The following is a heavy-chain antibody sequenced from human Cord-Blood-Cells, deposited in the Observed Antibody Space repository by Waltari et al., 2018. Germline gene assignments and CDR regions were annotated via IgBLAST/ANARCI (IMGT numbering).Heavy chain of an antibody. CDR1: GGSFSGYY. V-gene: IGHV4-34*01. D-gene: IGHD6-19*01. Sequence: QVQLQQWRAGLLKPSETLSLTCAVYGGSFSGYYWRWIRQPPGKGLEWIGEINHSGSTNYNPSLKSRVTISVDTSKNQFSLKLSSVTAADTAVYYCARVGRYSSGWYTGGSDYWGQGTLVTVSS. CDR2: INHSGST. CDR3: ARVGRYSSGWYTGGSDY. J-gene: IGHJ4*02.